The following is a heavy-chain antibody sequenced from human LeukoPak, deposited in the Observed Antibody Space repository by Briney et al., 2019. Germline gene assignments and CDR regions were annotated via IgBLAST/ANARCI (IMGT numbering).Heavy chain of an antibody. J-gene: IGHJ3*02. Sequence: SETLSLTCAVYGGSFSGYYWSWIRQPPGKGLEWIGEVNHSGITNYNPSLKSRVTISVDTSKNQFSLKLSSVTAADTAVYYCARRNIVVVVAATPTIQLPDAFDIWGQGTMVTVSS. CDR2: VNHSGIT. V-gene: IGHV4-34*01. CDR1: GGSFSGYY. D-gene: IGHD2-15*01. CDR3: ARRNIVVVVAATPTIQLPDAFDI.